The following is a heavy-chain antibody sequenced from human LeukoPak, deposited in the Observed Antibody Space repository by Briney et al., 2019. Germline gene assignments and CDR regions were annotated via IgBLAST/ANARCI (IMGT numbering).Heavy chain of an antibody. CDR2: IYYSGST. CDR3: ARINGNDGGDFDY. CDR1: GGSISSSSYY. V-gene: IGHV4-39*07. D-gene: IGHD1-20*01. J-gene: IGHJ4*02. Sequence: SETLSLTCTVSGGSISSSSYYWGWIRQPPGKGLEWIGTIYYSGSTYYNPSLKSRVTISVDTSKNQFSLKLSSVTAADPAVYYCARINGNDGGDFDYWGQGTLVTVSS.